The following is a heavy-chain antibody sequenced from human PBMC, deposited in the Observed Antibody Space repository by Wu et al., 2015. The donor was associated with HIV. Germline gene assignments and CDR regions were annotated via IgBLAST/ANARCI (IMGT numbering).Heavy chain of an antibody. D-gene: IGHD5/OR15-5a*01. Sequence: QVQLVQSGTEVKQPGASVKVSCKASGYTFALYYMHWVRQAPGQGLEWMGVINPDGGATSYAQNFQGRVTLTRDTSTDTVYMELSSLRSDDTAVYYCTRDVYLRSLGLRDLHRSRLDSWGQGTLVTVSS. CDR3: TRDVYLRSLGLRDLHRSRLDS. V-gene: IGHV1-46*01. J-gene: IGHJ4*02. CDR1: GYTFALYY. CDR2: INPDGGAT.